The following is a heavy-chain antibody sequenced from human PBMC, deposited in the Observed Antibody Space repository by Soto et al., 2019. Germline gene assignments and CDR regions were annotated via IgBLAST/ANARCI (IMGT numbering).Heavy chain of an antibody. CDR2: ISGSGGST. D-gene: IGHD6-6*01. J-gene: IGHJ4*02. Sequence: PVGSLRLSCAASGFTFSSYAMSWVRQAPGKGLEWVSAISGSGGSTYYADSVKGRFTISRDNSKNTLYLQMNSLRAEDTAVYYCAKETYSSSQQKFFHFDHWGQGTLGTVAS. CDR1: GFTFSSYA. V-gene: IGHV3-23*01. CDR3: AKETYSSSQQKFFHFDH.